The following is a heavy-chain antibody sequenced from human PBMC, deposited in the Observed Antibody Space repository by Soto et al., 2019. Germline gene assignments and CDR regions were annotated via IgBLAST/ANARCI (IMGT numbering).Heavy chain of an antibody. V-gene: IGHV3-23*01. J-gene: IGHJ4*02. CDR2: ISGSGGST. Sequence: GGSLRLSCAASGFTFSSYAMSWVRQAPGRGLEWVSAISGSGGSTDYADSVKGRFTISRDNSKNTLYLQMNRLRAEDTAVYYCAKIAEQQLAPLIPNYFDYWGQGTLVTVSS. D-gene: IGHD6-13*01. CDR3: AKIAEQQLAPLIPNYFDY. CDR1: GFTFSSYA.